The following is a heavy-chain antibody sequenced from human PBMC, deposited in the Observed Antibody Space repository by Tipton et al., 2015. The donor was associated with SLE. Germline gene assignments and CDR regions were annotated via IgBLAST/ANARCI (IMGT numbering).Heavy chain of an antibody. CDR3: AKASAAAGTPRYNWFDP. CDR2: ISGSGGST. J-gene: IGHJ5*02. V-gene: IGHV3-23*01. D-gene: IGHD6-13*01. CDR1: GFTFSSYA. Sequence: SLRLSCAASGFTFSSYAMSWVRQAPGKGLEWVSAISGSGGSTYYADSVKGRFTISRDNSKNTLYLQMNSLRAEDTAVYYCAKASAAAGTPRYNWFDPWGQGTLVTVSS.